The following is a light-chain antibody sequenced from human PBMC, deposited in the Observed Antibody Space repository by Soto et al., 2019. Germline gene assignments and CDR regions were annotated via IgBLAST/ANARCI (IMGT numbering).Light chain of an antibody. V-gene: IGKV1-39*01. CDR2: AAS. Sequence: DMQSAQYPTTLAAAVGDRVTITCRASQTISSWLAWYQQKPGKAPKLLIFAASSLQSGVPSRFSGSRSGPDFTLTISCLQPEDFATYYCQQSYSSPPTLGQGTKVDI. J-gene: IGKJ1*01. CDR3: QQSYSSPPT. CDR1: QTISSW.